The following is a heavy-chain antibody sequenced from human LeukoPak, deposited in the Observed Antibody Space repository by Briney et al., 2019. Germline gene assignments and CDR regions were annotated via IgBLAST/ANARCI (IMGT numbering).Heavy chain of an antibody. J-gene: IGHJ4*02. CDR3: ATLAAAGTLDY. D-gene: IGHD6-13*01. Sequence: GGSLRLSCAASGFTFSSYAMHWVRQAPGKGLEWVAVISYDGSNKYYADSVKGRFTISRDNSKNTLYLQMNSLRAEDTAVYYSATLAAAGTLDYWGQGTLVTVSS. CDR2: ISYDGSNK. CDR1: GFTFSSYA. V-gene: IGHV3-30-3*01.